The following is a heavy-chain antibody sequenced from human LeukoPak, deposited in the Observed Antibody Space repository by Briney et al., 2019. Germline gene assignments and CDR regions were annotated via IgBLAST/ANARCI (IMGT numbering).Heavy chain of an antibody. CDR1: GFTFSSYG. V-gene: IGHV3-33*01. Sequence: GGSLRLSCSASGFTFSSYGMHWVRQAPGKGLEWVAVIWYDGSNKYYADSVKGRFTISRDNAKNTVYLQMNSLRAEDTAVYYCARGLATAAAYWGQGTLVTVSS. CDR2: IWYDGSNK. D-gene: IGHD6-13*01. CDR3: ARGLATAAAY. J-gene: IGHJ4*02.